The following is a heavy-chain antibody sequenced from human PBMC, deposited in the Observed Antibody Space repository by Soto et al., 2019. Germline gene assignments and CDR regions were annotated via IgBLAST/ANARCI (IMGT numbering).Heavy chain of an antibody. J-gene: IGHJ5*02. V-gene: IGHV3-23*01. CDR1: GFTFSSYA. CDR2: ISGSGGST. Sequence: GGSLRLSCAASGFTFSSYAMSWVRQAPGKGLEWASAISGSGGSTYYADSVKGRFTISRDNSKNTLYLQMNSLRAEDTAVYYCAKDSDFWSGYSINWFDPWGQGTLVTVSS. D-gene: IGHD3-3*01. CDR3: AKDSDFWSGYSINWFDP.